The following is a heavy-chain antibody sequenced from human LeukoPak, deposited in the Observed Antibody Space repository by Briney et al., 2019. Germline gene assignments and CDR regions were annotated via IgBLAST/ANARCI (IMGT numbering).Heavy chain of an antibody. V-gene: IGHV4-59*11. CDR3: ARVLNFWSGWVYYYYMDV. D-gene: IGHD3-3*01. Sequence: SETLSLTCTVSGGSISSHYWSWIRQPPGKGLEWIGYIYYSGSTNYNPSLKSRVTISVDTSKNQFSLKLSSVTAAETAVYYCARVLNFWSGWVYYYYMDVWGKGTTVTVSS. J-gene: IGHJ6*03. CDR1: GGSISSHY. CDR2: IYYSGST.